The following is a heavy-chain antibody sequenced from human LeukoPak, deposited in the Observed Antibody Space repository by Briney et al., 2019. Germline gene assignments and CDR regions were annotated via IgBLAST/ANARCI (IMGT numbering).Heavy chain of an antibody. V-gene: IGHV4-59*08. CDR2: IYTSGST. D-gene: IGHD2-15*01. Sequence: PSETLSLTCTVSGGSISSYYWSWIRQPPGKGLEWIGRIYTSGSTNYNPSLKSRVTISVDTSKNQFSLKLSSVTAADMAVYYCARQCSGGSCYSGSTDYWGQGTLVTVSS. CDR3: ARQCSGGSCYSGSTDY. CDR1: GGSISSYY. J-gene: IGHJ4*02.